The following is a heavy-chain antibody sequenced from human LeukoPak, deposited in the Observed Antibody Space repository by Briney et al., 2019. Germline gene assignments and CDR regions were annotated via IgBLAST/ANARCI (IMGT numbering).Heavy chain of an antibody. D-gene: IGHD6-19*01. CDR1: GFSLTTRRVG. CDR3: AHSRVAVSGNEGMDY. J-gene: IGHJ4*02. CDR2: FNWDDDK. V-gene: IGHV2-5*02. Sequence: SGPTLVKPTQTLTLTCAFSGFSLTTRRVGVGWIRQPPGKALGWLAFFNWDDDKRYSTAQKTRLTITKATSNNQVVLSMTNVDPMAPGTYYCAHSRVAVSGNEGMDYWGQGTVVTVSS.